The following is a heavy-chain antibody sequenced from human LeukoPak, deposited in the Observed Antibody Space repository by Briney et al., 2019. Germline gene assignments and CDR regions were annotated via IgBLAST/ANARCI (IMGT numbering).Heavy chain of an antibody. CDR1: GGSISSYY. D-gene: IGHD5-18*01. Sequence: SETLSLTCTVSGGSISSYYWSWIRQPPGKGLEWIGHIYYSGSTNYNPSLKSRVTISVDTSKNQFSLKLSSVTAADTAVYYCARSRSGYSYDHAAFEIWGQGTMVTVSS. V-gene: IGHV4-59*01. CDR3: ARSRSGYSYDHAAFEI. J-gene: IGHJ3*02. CDR2: IYYSGST.